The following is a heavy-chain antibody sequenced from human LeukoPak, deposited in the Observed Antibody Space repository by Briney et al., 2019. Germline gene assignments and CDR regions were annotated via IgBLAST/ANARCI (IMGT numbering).Heavy chain of an antibody. J-gene: IGHJ6*02. CDR1: GFTFSTYS. CDR3: ARVAFGLYVMDV. V-gene: IGHV3-21*01. CDR2: TSSDSNYI. D-gene: IGHD3-16*01. Sequence: GGSLRLSCAASGFTFSTYSMNWVRQAPGKGLEWVSSTSSDSNYIYYADSLKGRFTISRDNAKNSLYLQMISLRAEDTAVYYCARVAFGLYVMDVWGQGTTVTVSS.